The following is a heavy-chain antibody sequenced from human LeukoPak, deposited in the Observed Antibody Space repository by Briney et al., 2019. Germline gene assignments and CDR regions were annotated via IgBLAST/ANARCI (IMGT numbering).Heavy chain of an antibody. CDR1: GFTFSDYY. J-gene: IGHJ4*02. CDR2: ISSSGSTI. Sequence: PGGSLRLSCAASGFTFSDYYMSWIRQAPGKGLEWVSYISSSGSTIYYADSVKGRFTISRDNAKNSLYLQMNSLRAEGTAVYYCARSEGSPSDYYFDYWGQGTLVTVSS. CDR3: ARSEGSPSDYYFDY. D-gene: IGHD2-15*01. V-gene: IGHV3-11*01.